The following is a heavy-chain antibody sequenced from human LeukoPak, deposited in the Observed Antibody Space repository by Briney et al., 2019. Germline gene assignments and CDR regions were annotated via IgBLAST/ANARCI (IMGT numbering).Heavy chain of an antibody. J-gene: IGHJ3*02. D-gene: IGHD3-10*01. CDR3: ARGRYYYGSGGHVALYDAFDI. Sequence: PSETLSLTCTVSGGSISSYYWSWIRQPPGKGLEWIGYIYYSGSTNYNPSLKSRVTISVDTSKNQFSLKLSSVTAADTAVYYCARGRYYYGSGGHVALYDAFDIWGQGTMVTVSS. CDR1: GGSISSYY. V-gene: IGHV4-59*08. CDR2: IYYSGST.